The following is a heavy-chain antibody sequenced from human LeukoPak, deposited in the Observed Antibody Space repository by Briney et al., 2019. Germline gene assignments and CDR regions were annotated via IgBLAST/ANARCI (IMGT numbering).Heavy chain of an antibody. CDR3: ARGRPGLASAGTYDF. Sequence: ASVNVSFKASGYTFTSSDINWVRQAPGQGLEWMGWMNPNSGKTGSARKFQGRVAMTKNISISTAYIEVSSLGYEDTATYYCARGRPGLASAGTYDFWGQGTLITVSS. J-gene: IGHJ4*02. CDR2: MNPNSGKT. V-gene: IGHV1-8*01. CDR1: GYTFTSSD. D-gene: IGHD6-13*01.